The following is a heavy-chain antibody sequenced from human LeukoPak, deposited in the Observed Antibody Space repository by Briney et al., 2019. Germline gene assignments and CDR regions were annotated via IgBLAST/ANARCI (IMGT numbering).Heavy chain of an antibody. J-gene: IGHJ6*03. D-gene: IGHD3-22*01. CDR1: GFTFSSYA. CDR2: ISYDGSNK. Sequence: PGGSLRLSCAASGFTFSSYAMHWVRQAPGKGLEWVAAISYDGSNKYYADSVKGRFTISRDNSRNTLYLQMNSLRAEDTAVYYCARSAAHDSSGYYYYCYYMDVWGKGTTVTVSS. V-gene: IGHV3-30*04. CDR3: ARSAAHDSSGYYYYCYYMDV.